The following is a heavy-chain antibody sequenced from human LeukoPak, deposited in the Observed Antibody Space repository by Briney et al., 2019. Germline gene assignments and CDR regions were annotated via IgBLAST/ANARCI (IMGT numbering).Heavy chain of an antibody. V-gene: IGHV3-21*01. D-gene: IGHD2-15*01. J-gene: IGHJ4*02. CDR2: ISSSSSYI. CDR1: GFTFSSYG. CDR3: ARGGPDIVVVVAAETDY. Sequence: GGSLRLSCAASGFTFSSYGMSWVRQAPGKGLEWVSSISSSSSYIYYADSVKGRFTISRDNAKNSLYLQMNSLRAEDTAVYYCARGGPDIVVVVAAETDYWGQGTLVTVSS.